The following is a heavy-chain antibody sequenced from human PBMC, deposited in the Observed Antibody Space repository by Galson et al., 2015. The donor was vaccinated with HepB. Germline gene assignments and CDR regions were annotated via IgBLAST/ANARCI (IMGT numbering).Heavy chain of an antibody. J-gene: IGHJ6*02. CDR3: ARDLSIVGATWVSRVGMDV. CDR2: IKQDGSEK. Sequence: SLRLSCAASGFTFSSYWMSWVRQAPGKGLEWVANIKQDGSEKYYVDSVKGRFTISRDNAKNSLYLQMNSLRAEDTAVYYCARDLSIVGATWVSRVGMDVWGQGTTVTVSS. CDR1: GFTFSSYW. V-gene: IGHV3-7*03. D-gene: IGHD1-26*01.